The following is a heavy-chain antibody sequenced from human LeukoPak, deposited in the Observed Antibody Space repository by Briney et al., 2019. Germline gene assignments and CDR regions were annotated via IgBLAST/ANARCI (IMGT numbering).Heavy chain of an antibody. CDR1: GFTFSGSA. Sequence: QSGGSLRLSCAASGFTFSGSAMHWVRQASGKGLEWVGRIRSKANSYATAYAASVKGRFTISRDDSKNTAYLQMNSLKTEDTAVYYCTRHFDWNDLSRWGDFDYWGQGTLVTVSS. CDR2: IRSKANSYAT. CDR3: TRHFDWNDLSRWGDFDY. D-gene: IGHD1-1*01. V-gene: IGHV3-73*01. J-gene: IGHJ4*02.